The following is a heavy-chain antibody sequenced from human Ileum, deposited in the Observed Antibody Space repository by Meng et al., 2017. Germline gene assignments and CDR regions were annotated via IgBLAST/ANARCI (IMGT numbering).Heavy chain of an antibody. CDR1: GFTFRSYW. Sequence: GESLKISCAASGFTFRSYWMTWVRRAPGKGLEWVANTNYDGTTRNYVDSVKGRFTISRDNAKNALFLQLNSLISDDTAVYYCARDIVGSASALDVWARGPL. J-gene: IGHJ3*01. CDR2: TNYDGTTR. D-gene: IGHD1-26*01. CDR3: ARDIVGSASALDV. V-gene: IGHV3-7*01.